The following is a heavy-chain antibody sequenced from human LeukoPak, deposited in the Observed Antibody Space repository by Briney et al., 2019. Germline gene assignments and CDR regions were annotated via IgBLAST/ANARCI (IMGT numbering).Heavy chain of an antibody. V-gene: IGHV4-34*01. CDR3: ASRRRSGFYST. D-gene: IGHD3-22*01. CDR1: GGSFSNYY. J-gene: IGHJ5*02. Sequence: SETLSLTCAVYGGSFSNYYWNWIRQPPGKGLEWIGEINHSGSTNYNPSLKSRVTIAIQTSKNQFSLKLSSVTAADTAVYYCASRRRSGFYSTWGQGTLVTVSS. CDR2: INHSGST.